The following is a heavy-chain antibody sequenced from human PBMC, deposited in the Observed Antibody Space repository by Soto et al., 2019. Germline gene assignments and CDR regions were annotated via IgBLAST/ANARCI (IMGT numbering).Heavy chain of an antibody. CDR1: GFTFSSYG. CDR2: ISYDGSNK. CDR3: AKDSGGGIVATIYEKNWFDP. Sequence: GGSLRLSCAASGFTFSSYGMHWVRQAPGKGLEWVAVISYDGSNKYYADSVKGRFTISRDNSKNTLYLQMNSLRAEDTAVYYCAKDSGGGIVATIYEKNWFDPWGQGTLVTVSS. V-gene: IGHV3-30*18. D-gene: IGHD5-12*01. J-gene: IGHJ5*02.